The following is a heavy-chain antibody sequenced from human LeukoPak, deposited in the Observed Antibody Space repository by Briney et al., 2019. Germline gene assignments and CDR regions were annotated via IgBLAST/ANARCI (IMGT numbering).Heavy chain of an antibody. Sequence: ASVKVSCKASGYTFTGCYMHWVRQAPGQGLEWMGWINPNSGGTNYAQKFQGRVTMTRDTSISTAYMELSRLRSDDTAVYYCARDPLGVENAFDIWGQGTMVTVSS. J-gene: IGHJ3*02. V-gene: IGHV1-2*02. CDR3: ARDPLGVENAFDI. CDR2: INPNSGGT. D-gene: IGHD1-26*01. CDR1: GYTFTGCY.